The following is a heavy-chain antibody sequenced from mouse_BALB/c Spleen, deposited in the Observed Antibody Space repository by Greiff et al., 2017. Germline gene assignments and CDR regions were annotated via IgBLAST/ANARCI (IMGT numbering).Heavy chain of an antibody. D-gene: IGHD1-1*01. CDR2: IHPNSGNT. V-gene: IGHV1S130*01. Sequence: QVQLQQSGSVLVRPGASVKLSCKASGYTFTSSWMHWAKQRPGQGLEWIGEIHPNSGNTNYNEKFKGKATLTVATSSSTAYVDLSSLTSEDSAVYYCARGPYYYGSSCGWYFEDWGEGTTVTVSS. CDR1: GYTFTSSW. CDR3: ARGPYYYGSSCGWYFED. J-gene: IGHJ1*01.